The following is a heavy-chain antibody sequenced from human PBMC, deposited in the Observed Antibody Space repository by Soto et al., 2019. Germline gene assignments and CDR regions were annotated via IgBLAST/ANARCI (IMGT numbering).Heavy chain of an antibody. J-gene: IGHJ5*01. Sequence: SETLSLTCSVSGDSISTVDYFWAWVRQPPGQALEYIGYIYKSATTYYNPSFESRVAISLDTSKSQFSLNVTSLTAADTAVYFCARGRYCLTGRCFPNWFDSWVQGSLV. D-gene: IGHD2-15*01. V-gene: IGHV4-30-4*01. CDR3: ARGRYCLTGRCFPNWFDS. CDR1: GDSISTVDYF. CDR2: IYKSATT.